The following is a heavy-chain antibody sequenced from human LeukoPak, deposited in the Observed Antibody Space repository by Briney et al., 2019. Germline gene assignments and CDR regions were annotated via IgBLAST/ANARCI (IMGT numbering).Heavy chain of an antibody. D-gene: IGHD4-23*01. CDR1: GFTFTIYS. CDR3: ARRGDGYGGMTARYFQH. CDR2: IISSINII. Sequence: GESMRLSCAASGFTFTIYSMNCVRQPHGKLLEWVSYIISSINIIYYTDSMKDPLTISRNKPKNSLYLQMNRLIAEDPAVYYCARRGDGYGGMTARYFQHWGQGNLVTVSS. V-gene: IGHV3-48*01. J-gene: IGHJ1*01.